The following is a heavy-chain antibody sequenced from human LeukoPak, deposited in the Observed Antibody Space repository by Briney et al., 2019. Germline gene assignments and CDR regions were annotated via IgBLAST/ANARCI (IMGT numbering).Heavy chain of an antibody. D-gene: IGHD3-3*01. V-gene: IGHV1-2*02. CDR2: INPNSGGT. CDR3: ARAPGDFWSGYFMAV. J-gene: IGHJ6*04. Sequence: ASVKVSCKASGYTFTSYGISWVRQAPGQGLEWMGWINPNSGGTNYAQKFQGRVTMTRDTSISTAYMELSRLRSDDTTVYYCARAPGDFWSGYFMAVWGKGTTVTVSS. CDR1: GYTFTSYG.